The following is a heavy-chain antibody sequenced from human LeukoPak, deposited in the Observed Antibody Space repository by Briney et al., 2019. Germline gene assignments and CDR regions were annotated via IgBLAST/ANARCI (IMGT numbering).Heavy chain of an antibody. Sequence: GGSLRLSCAAFGSTFRPYDMSWVRQAPGKGPEWVVGISGSGRDIHYADSVRGRFTISSDTSKTTLYLQMNSLRAEDTAIYYCARHTTVAGGRYFHYWGQGTMVTVSS. CDR1: GSTFRPYD. D-gene: IGHD3-16*01. V-gene: IGHV3-23*01. CDR3: ARHTTVAGGRYFHY. J-gene: IGHJ4*02. CDR2: ISGSGRDI.